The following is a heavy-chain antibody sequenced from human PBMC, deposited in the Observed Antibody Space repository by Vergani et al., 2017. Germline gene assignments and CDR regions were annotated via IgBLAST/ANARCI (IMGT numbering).Heavy chain of an antibody. D-gene: IGHD2-2*02. CDR1: GGSISSGGHC. Sequence: QVQLQESGPGVVKPSQTLSLTCAVSGGSISSGGHCWTWIRQPPGKGLEWSGYIFYSGNTYDNPSLRSRLTISVDTSQNQFSLKLRSVTAADTAVYYCATIGYRRWGYYFDYWGQGILVTVSS. CDR3: ATIGYRRWGYYFDY. V-gene: IGHV4-31*11. J-gene: IGHJ4*02. CDR2: IFYSGNT.